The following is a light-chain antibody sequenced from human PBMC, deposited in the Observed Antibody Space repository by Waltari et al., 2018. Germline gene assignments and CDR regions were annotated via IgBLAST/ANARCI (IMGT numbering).Light chain of an antibody. CDR2: GAS. CDR3: QQYGSSWT. CDR1: QSISSSY. Sequence: IVLTQSPCTLYVPPGERASLSCRASQSISSSYLAWYQQKPGQAPRLLIYGASSSATGIPDRFSGSGSGTDFTLTISSLEPEDFAVYYCQQYGSSWTFGQGTKVEIK. J-gene: IGKJ1*01. V-gene: IGKV3-20*01.